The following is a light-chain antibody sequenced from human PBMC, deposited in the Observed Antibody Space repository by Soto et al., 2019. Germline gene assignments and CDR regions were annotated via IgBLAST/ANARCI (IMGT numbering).Light chain of an antibody. CDR3: QETYSVPFFS. CDR2: DAS. CDR1: QSISRW. J-gene: IGKJ3*01. Sequence: DIQMTQFPSTLSASVGDRVTITCRASQSISRWLAWYQQKPGKAPNLLISDASILKSGVPSRFSGTGSGTEFTLTISSLQSQDFATYYCQETYSVPFFSFGPGTKVDIK. V-gene: IGKV1-5*01.